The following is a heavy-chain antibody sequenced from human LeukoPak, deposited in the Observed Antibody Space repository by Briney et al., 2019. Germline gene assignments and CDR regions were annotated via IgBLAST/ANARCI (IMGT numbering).Heavy chain of an antibody. D-gene: IGHD3-10*01. CDR3: ARGGVGFDP. V-gene: IGHV3-30-3*01. Sequence: TWGSLRLSCAASGFTFSSYAMHWVRQAPGKGLEWVAVISYDGSNKYYADSVKGRFTISRDNAKNSLYLQMNSLRAEDTAVYYCARGGVGFDPWGQGTLVTVSS. CDR1: GFTFSSYA. CDR2: ISYDGSNK. J-gene: IGHJ5*02.